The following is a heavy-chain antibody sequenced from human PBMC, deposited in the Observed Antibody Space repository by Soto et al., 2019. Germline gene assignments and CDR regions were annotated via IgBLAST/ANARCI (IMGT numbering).Heavy chain of an antibody. CDR2: IYYSGST. J-gene: IGHJ3*02. Sequence: QVQLQESGPGLVKPSETLSLTCTVSGGSVSSGSYYWSWIRQPPGKGLEWIGYIYYSGSTNYSPSLKSRVTISVDTSKNQFSLKLSSVTAADTAVYYCARDFYDDDAFDIWGQGTMVTVSS. V-gene: IGHV4-61*01. D-gene: IGHD3-22*01. CDR3: ARDFYDDDAFDI. CDR1: GGSVSSGSYY.